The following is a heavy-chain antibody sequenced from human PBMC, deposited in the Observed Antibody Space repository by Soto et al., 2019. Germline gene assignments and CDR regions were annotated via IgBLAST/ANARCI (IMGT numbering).Heavy chain of an antibody. Sequence: QLQLQESGPGLMKPSETLSLTCSVSDDSINSDKYYWGWIRQPPGKGLEWIGSIYYRGNAYYNPSPQPRVTISLDTSRSQFSLKLNSVTAADSAVYFCARLEGLATISYYFDFWGPGALVTVSS. D-gene: IGHD3-9*01. V-gene: IGHV4-39*01. CDR3: ARLEGLATISYYFDF. J-gene: IGHJ4*02. CDR1: DDSINSDKYY. CDR2: IYYRGNA.